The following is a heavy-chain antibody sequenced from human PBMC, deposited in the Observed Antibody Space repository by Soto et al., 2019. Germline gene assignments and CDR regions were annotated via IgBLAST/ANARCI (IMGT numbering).Heavy chain of an antibody. V-gene: IGHV1-69*01. D-gene: IGHD3-3*01. CDR3: ARGLSITSFGVVIPNGMDV. J-gene: IGHJ6*02. CDR2: IIPIFGTA. CDR1: GGTFSSYA. Sequence: QVQLVQSGAEVKKPGSSVKVSCKASGGTFSSYAISWVRQAPGQGLEWMGGIIPIFGTANYAKKFQGRVTITADESTSTADMELSSLRSEDTAVYYCARGLSITSFGVVIPNGMDVWGQGTTVTVSS.